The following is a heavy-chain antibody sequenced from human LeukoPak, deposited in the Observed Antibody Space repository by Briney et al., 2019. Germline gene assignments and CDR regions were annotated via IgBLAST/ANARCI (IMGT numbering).Heavy chain of an antibody. J-gene: IGHJ6*03. CDR3: ARVFFSGSGSLYYYMDV. V-gene: IGHV1-18*01. CDR2: ISAYNGNT. D-gene: IGHD3-10*01. Sequence: GASVKVSFKASGYTFTSYGISWVRQAPGQGLEWMGWISAYNGNTNYAQKLQGRVTMTTDTSTSTAYMELRSLRSDDTAVYYCARVFFSGSGSLYYYMDVWGKGTTVTVSS. CDR1: GYTFTSYG.